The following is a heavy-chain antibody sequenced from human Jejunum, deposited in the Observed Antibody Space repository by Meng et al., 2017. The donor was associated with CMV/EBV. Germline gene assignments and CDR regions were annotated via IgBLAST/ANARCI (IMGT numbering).Heavy chain of an antibody. J-gene: IGHJ4*02. V-gene: IGHV4-30-4*01. CDR3: ARGYSSGWYSIHY. CDR1: GGSISSGDFY. D-gene: IGHD6-19*01. CDR2: IDNMGST. Sequence: LQEAVPGVLRPCLTLSLTCTASGGSISSGDFYWSWIRQPPGKGLEWIGYIDNMGSTYYNTSLTSRVTVSMNTSKNQFSLTLTSVTAADTAVYYCARGYSSGWYSIHYWGQGTLVTVSS.